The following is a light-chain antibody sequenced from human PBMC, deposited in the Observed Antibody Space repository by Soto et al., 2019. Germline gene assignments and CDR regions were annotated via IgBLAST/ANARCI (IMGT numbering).Light chain of an antibody. V-gene: IGLV2-14*01. J-gene: IGLJ1*01. CDR1: SRAVGAYNY. CDR2: DVS. Sequence: QAELTQPAPGSGFPGQSIPISWTGTSRAVGAYNYVSWYQQHPGKAPKPVIYDVSNRPSGVSSRFSGSKSGNTASLTISGLQAEDEADYYCSSYTRSTTYVFGTGTKVTVL. CDR3: SSYTRSTTYV.